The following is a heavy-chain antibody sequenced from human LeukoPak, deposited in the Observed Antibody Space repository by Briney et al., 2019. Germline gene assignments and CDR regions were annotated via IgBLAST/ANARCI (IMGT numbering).Heavy chain of an antibody. V-gene: IGHV4-34*01. D-gene: IGHD2-15*01. Sequence: SETLSLTCAVYGGSFSGYYWSWIRQPPGKGLEWIGEINHSGSTNYNPSLKSRVTIPVDTSKNQFSLKLSSVTAADTAVYYCARQRVVVTEGFDYWGQGTLVTVSS. CDR2: INHSGST. J-gene: IGHJ4*02. CDR1: GGSFSGYY. CDR3: ARQRVVVTEGFDY.